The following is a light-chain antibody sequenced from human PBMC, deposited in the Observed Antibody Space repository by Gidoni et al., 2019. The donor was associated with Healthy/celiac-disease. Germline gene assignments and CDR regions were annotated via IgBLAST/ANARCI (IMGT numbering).Light chain of an antibody. V-gene: IGKV1-5*03. J-gene: IGKJ2*01. CDR2: KAS. Sequence: DIQMTQYPSTLSSSVGDRVTITCRASQSSISWLAWYQQKPGKAPKLLIYKASSLESGVPSRFSGSGSVTEFTLTISSLQPDDFATYYCQQYNSSPMYTFGQGTKLEIK. CDR3: QQYNSSPMYT. CDR1: QSSISW.